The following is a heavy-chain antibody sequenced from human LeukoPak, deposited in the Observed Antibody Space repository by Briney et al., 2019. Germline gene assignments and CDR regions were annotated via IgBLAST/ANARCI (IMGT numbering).Heavy chain of an antibody. Sequence: SSQTLSLTCTVSGGSISSGDYYWSWIRQHPGKGLEWIGYIYYSGSTYYNPSLKSRVTISVDTSKNQFSLKLSSVTAADTAVYYCARAWFAYCGGDCLNPWGQGTLVTVSS. CDR1: GGSISSGDYY. J-gene: IGHJ5*02. D-gene: IGHD2-21*02. V-gene: IGHV4-30-4*01. CDR2: IYYSGST. CDR3: ARAWFAYCGGDCLNP.